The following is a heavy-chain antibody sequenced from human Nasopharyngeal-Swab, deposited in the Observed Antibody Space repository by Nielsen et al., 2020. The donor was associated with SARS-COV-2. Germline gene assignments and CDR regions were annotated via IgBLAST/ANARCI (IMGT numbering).Heavy chain of an antibody. D-gene: IGHD3-9*01. J-gene: IGHJ5*02. Sequence: ASVKVSCKVSGYTLTELSMHWVRQAPGKGLEWMGGFDPEDGETIYAQKFQGRVTMTEDTSTDTAYMELSSLRSEDTAVYYCETGPGILTGANWFDPWGQGTLVTVSS. CDR2: FDPEDGET. V-gene: IGHV1-24*01. CDR1: GYTLTELS. CDR3: ETGPGILTGANWFDP.